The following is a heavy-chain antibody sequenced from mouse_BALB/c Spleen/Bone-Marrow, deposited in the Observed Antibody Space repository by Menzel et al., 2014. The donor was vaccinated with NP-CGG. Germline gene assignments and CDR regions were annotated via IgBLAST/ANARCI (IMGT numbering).Heavy chain of an antibody. J-gene: IGHJ3*01. CDR2: INPSTGYT. D-gene: IGHD2-1*01. Sequence: VQLQQSGAELAKPGASVKMSSKASGYTFTRYWMHWVKQRPGQGLEWIGYINPSTGYTEYNQKFKDKATLTADKSSSTAYMQLSSLTSEDSAVYYCVCGNYYLAYWGQGTLVTVSA. CDR1: GYTFTRYW. V-gene: IGHV1-7*01. CDR3: VCGNYYLAY.